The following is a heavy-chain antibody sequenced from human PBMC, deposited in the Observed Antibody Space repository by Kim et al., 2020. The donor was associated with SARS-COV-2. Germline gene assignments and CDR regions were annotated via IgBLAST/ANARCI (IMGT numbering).Heavy chain of an antibody. CDR2: ISGSGGST. D-gene: IGHD3-3*01. V-gene: IGHV3-23*01. CDR3: AKAEYYDFWSGYYTGRHYYYYMDV. Sequence: GGSLRRSCAASGFTFSSYAMSWVRQAPGKGLEWVSAISGSGGSTYYADSVKGRFTISRDNSKNTLYLQMNSLRAEDTAVYYCAKAEYYDFWSGYYTGRHYYYYMDVWGKGTTVTVSS. J-gene: IGHJ6*03. CDR1: GFTFSSYA.